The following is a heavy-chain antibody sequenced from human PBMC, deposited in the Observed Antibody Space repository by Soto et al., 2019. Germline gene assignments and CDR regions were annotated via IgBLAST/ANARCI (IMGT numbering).Heavy chain of an antibody. CDR3: ARERYQVISDGMDV. V-gene: IGHV1-2*02. CDR2: INPETGGT. CDR1: GYTFTGYY. D-gene: IGHD2-2*01. Sequence: QVQLVQSGADVKTPGASVRVSCKASGYTFTGYYVHWVREAPEQGLEWMGWINPETGGTSYAQKFQGRVTLSRDTSINTAYLELSRLRFDDAAVYFCARERYQVISDGMDVWGQGTTVTVSS. J-gene: IGHJ6*02.